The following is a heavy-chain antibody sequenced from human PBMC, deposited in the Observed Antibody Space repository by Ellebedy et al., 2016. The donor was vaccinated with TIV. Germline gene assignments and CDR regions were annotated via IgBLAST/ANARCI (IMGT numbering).Heavy chain of an antibody. CDR2: IIPIFDTE. D-gene: IGHD2-2*01. CDR3: ARCFVAVPATYYFQY. Sequence: AASVKVSCKASGGIFRTYAITWVRQAPGQGLEWMGWIIPIFDTENYAQKFQGRVTITVDESTNTTYMELTSLTSEETAVYYCARCFVAVPATYYFQYWGQGTLVTVSS. J-gene: IGHJ4*02. V-gene: IGHV1-69*13. CDR1: GGIFRTYA.